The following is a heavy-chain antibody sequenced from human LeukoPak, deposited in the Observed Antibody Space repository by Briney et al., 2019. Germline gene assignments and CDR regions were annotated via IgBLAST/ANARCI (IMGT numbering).Heavy chain of an antibody. Sequence: SETLSLTCAVYGGSFSGYYWSWIRQPPGKGLEWIGEINHSGSTNYNPSLKSRVTISVDTSQNQFSLKLSSVTAADTAVYYCASRGRGLRYPSLTYFDYWGQGTLVTVSS. CDR3: ASRGRGLRYPSLTYFDY. CDR2: INHSGST. V-gene: IGHV4-34*01. D-gene: IGHD4-17*01. J-gene: IGHJ4*02. CDR1: GGSFSGYY.